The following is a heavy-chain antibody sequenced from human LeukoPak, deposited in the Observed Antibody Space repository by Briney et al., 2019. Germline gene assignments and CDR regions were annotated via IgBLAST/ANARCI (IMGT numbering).Heavy chain of an antibody. CDR1: GFTFDDYA. CDR3: ASTQGPIAPGY. J-gene: IGHJ4*02. Sequence: GGSLRLSCAASGFTFDDYAMHWVRQAPGKGLEWVSGISWNSGSIGYADSVKGRFTISRDNAKNSLYLQMNSLRAEDTTVYYWASTQGPIAPGYWGQGTLVPVSS. CDR2: ISWNSGSI. D-gene: IGHD6-13*01. V-gene: IGHV3-9*01.